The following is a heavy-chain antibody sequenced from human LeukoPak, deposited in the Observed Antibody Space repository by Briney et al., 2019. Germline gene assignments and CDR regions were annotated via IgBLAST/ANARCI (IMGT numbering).Heavy chain of an antibody. CDR1: GGSFSGYY. CDR2: INHSGST. D-gene: IGHD3-10*01. J-gene: IGHJ6*02. V-gene: IGHV4-34*01. Sequence: SETLSPTCAVYGGSFSGYYWSWNRQPPGKGLEWIGEINHSGSTNYNPSLKSRVTISVDTSKNQFSLKVSSVTAADTAVYYCASYYYGSGGYYYGMDVWGQGTTVTVSS. CDR3: ASYYYGSGGYYYGMDV.